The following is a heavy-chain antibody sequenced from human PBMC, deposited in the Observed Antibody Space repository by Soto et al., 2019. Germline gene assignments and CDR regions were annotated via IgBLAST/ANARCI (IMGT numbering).Heavy chain of an antibody. D-gene: IGHD6-6*01. Sequence: QVQLVQSGAEVKKPGSSVKVSCKASGGTFRSYTISWVRQAPGQGLEWMGRIIPILGIANYAQKFQGRVTITADKSTSTAYMELSSLRSEDTAVYYCARAGQLVPQVDYWGQGTRVTVSS. V-gene: IGHV1-69*02. CDR2: IIPILGIA. J-gene: IGHJ4*02. CDR3: ARAGQLVPQVDY. CDR1: GGTFRSYT.